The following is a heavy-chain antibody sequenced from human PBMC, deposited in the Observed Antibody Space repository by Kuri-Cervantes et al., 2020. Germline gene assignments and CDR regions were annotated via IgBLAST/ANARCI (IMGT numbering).Heavy chain of an antibody. V-gene: IGHV1-3*01. J-gene: IGHJ6*02. CDR1: GYTFTSYA. D-gene: IGHD4-11*01. CDR3: AKRKGLDYSNYRYYYYYYGMDV. CDR2: SNAGNGNT. Sequence: ASVKVSCKASGYTFTSYAVHWVRQAPGQRLEWMGWSNAGNGNTKYSQKFQGRVTMTRNTSISTAYMELSSLRAEDTAVYYCAKRKGLDYSNYRYYYYYYGMDVWGQGTTVTVSS.